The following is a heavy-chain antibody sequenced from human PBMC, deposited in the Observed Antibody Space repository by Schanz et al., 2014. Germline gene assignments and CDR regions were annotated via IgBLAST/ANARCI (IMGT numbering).Heavy chain of an antibody. CDR1: GGTISSYY. CDR2: IYYSGST. D-gene: IGHD3-10*01. Sequence: QVQLQESGPGLVKPSETLSLTCTVSGGTISSYYWSWIRQPPGKGLEWIGYIYYSGSTNYKPSLKSRVTISVDTSKNQISLKLSSVTAADTAVYYCARGLVRGVMFDLWGQGTLVTGS. CDR3: ARGLVRGVMFDL. V-gene: IGHV4-59*01. J-gene: IGHJ5*02.